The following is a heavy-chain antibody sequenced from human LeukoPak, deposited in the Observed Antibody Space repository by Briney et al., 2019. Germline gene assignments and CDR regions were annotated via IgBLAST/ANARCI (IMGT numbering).Heavy chain of an antibody. V-gene: IGHV3-23*01. CDR2: ISGSGGST. CDR1: GFTFSSYA. D-gene: IGHD6-13*01. J-gene: IGHJ6*02. Sequence: PGGSLRLSCAASGFTFSSYAMSWVRQAPGKGLEWVSAISGSGGSTYYADSVKGRFTISRDNSKNTLYLQMNSLRAEDTAVYYCACSSAAAGTWAHYYYYYGMDVWGQGTMVTVSS. CDR3: ACSSAAAGTWAHYYYYYGMDV.